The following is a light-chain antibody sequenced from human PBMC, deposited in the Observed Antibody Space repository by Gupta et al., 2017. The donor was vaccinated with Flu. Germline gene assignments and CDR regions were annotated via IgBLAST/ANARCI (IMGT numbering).Light chain of an antibody. J-gene: IGKJ4*01. CDR1: QSISKF. V-gene: IGKV1-39*01. CDR2: ASS. Sequence: DIQMTQSPSSLSASVGDRVTITCRASQSISKFFNWYQQKPGQAPKLLIYASSSLQSGVPSRFSGSGSGTDFTLTITGLQPEDFATYYCQQSYNTPRVTFGGGTKVEIK. CDR3: QQSYNTPRVT.